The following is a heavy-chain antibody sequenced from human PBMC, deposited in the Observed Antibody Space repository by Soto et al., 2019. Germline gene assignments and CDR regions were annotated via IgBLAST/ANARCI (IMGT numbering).Heavy chain of an antibody. J-gene: IGHJ5*02. V-gene: IGHV3-15*01. CDR2: TKTKADAGTT. D-gene: IGHD3-10*02. Sequence: QLVESGGGLVKPGGSLRLSCAASGFTFKNAWMSWVRQAPGKGLEWVGRTKTKADAGTTDYAAPVKGRFTISRDDSKNTLYLQMNSLKNEDTALYFCTTDGATIFFDPRGQGTLVTVSS. CDR1: GFTFKNAW. CDR3: TTDGATIFFDP.